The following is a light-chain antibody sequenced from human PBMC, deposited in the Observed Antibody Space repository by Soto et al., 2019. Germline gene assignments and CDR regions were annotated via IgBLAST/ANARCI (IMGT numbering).Light chain of an antibody. CDR3: QQYYATPLT. J-gene: IGKJ2*01. CDR1: QSVLSSSDRRNY. CDR2: WAS. V-gene: IGKV4-1*01. Sequence: DIVMTQSPDSLAVSLGERATINCKSSQSVLSSSDRRNYIAWYQRRPGQPPNLLIYWASTRESGVPDRFSGSGSETDFTLTISSLQVEDVAVYYCQQYYATPLTFGQGTKLEIK.